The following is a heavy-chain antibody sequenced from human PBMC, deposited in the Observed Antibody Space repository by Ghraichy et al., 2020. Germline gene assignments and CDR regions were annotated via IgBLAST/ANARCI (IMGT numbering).Heavy chain of an antibody. J-gene: IGHJ3*02. D-gene: IGHD1-26*01. V-gene: IGHV1-58*01. Sequence: SVKVSCKASGFTFTSSAVQWVRQARGQRLEWIGWIVVGSGNTNYAQKFQERVTITRDMSTSTAYMELSSLRSEDTAVYYCAADGNRAGSYSSNYDAFDIWGQGTMVTVSS. CDR1: GFTFTSSA. CDR3: AADGNRAGSYSSNYDAFDI. CDR2: IVVGSGNT.